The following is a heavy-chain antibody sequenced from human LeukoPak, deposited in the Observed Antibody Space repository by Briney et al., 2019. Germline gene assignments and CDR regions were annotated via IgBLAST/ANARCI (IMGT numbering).Heavy chain of an antibody. CDR3: AREITLWDSGSYSRSRIVSYNWFDP. V-gene: IGHV1-69*01. CDR1: GGXFSSYA. D-gene: IGHD3-10*01. J-gene: IGHJ5*02. Sequence: GSSVKVSCKASGGXFSSYAISWVRQAPGQGLKWMGGIIPIFGTANYAQKFQGRVTVTADESTSTAYMELSSLRSEDTAVYYCAREITLWDSGSYSRSRIVSYNWFDPWGQGTLVTVSS. CDR2: IIPIFGTA.